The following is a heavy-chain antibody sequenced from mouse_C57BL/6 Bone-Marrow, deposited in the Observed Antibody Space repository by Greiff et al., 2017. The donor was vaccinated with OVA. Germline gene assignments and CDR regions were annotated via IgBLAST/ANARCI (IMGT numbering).Heavy chain of an antibody. CDR1: GYTFTDYY. V-gene: IGHV1-75*01. J-gene: IGHJ2*01. D-gene: IGHD2-5*01. CDR3: AREEYSNYGVADY. Sequence: QVQLQQSGPELVKPGASVKISCKASGYTFTDYYINWVKQRPGQGLEWIGWIFPGSGSTYYNEKFKGKATLTVDKSSSTAYMLLSSLTSENSAVYFCAREEYSNYGVADYWGQGTTLTVSS. CDR2: IFPGSGST.